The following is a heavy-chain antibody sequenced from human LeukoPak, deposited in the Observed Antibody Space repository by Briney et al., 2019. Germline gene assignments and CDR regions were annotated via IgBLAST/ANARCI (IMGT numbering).Heavy chain of an antibody. J-gene: IGHJ4*02. D-gene: IGHD6-6*01. V-gene: IGHV3-7*01. CDR2: IKQDGSEK. Sequence: GGSLRLSCAASGFTFSSYWMSWVRQAPGKGLEWVANIKQDGSEKYYVDSVKGRFTISRDNAKNSVYLQVNSLRAEDTAVYYCARIGYSSSSLDYWGQGTLVPVSS. CDR3: ARIGYSSSSLDY. CDR1: GFTFSSYW.